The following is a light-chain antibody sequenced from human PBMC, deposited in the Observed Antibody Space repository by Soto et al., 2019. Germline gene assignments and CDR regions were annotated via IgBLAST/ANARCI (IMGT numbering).Light chain of an antibody. CDR1: SSDVGGYNY. CDR2: EVS. CDR3: CSYAGGDNLV. Sequence: QSVLTQPPSASGSPGQSVTISCTGASSDVGGYNYVSWYQQHPGKAPKLMIYEVSKRPSGVPDRFSGSKSGNTASLIVSGLQADDEADYYCCSYAGGDNLVFGGGTQLTVL. V-gene: IGLV2-8*01. J-gene: IGLJ3*02.